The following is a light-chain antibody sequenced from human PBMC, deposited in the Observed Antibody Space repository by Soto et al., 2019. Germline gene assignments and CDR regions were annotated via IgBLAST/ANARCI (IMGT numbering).Light chain of an antibody. J-gene: IGLJ2*01. CDR3: LLSYNAARV. Sequence: QAVVTQEPSLTVSPGGTVTITCGSSSRAVTSNNHPYWYQQHAGQAPRNLIYDTSNKHSWTPARFSGSLLEDKAALTLSGAQPEEADQYYSLLSYNAARVFGGGTKLTVL. V-gene: IGLV7-46*01. CDR2: DTS. CDR1: SRAVTSNNH.